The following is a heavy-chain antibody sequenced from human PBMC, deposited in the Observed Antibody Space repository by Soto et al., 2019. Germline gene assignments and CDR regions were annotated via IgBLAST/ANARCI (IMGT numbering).Heavy chain of an antibody. CDR1: GGSFSGYY. CDR2: INHSGST. J-gene: IGHJ6*01. V-gene: IGHV4-34*01. D-gene: IGHD2-2*02. Sequence: QVQLQQWGAGLLKPSETLSLTCAVYGGSFSGYYWSWIRQPPGKGLEWIGEINHSGSTNYNPSLKSRVTISVDTSKNQFSLKLSSVTAADTAVYYCASRGWGYCSSTSCYTAIGNYYGMDVW. CDR3: ASRGWGYCSSTSCYTAIGNYYGMDV.